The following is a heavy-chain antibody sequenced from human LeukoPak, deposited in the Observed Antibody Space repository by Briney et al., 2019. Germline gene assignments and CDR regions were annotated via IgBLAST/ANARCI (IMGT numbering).Heavy chain of an antibody. V-gene: IGHV3-23*01. CDR2: ITNSGDNT. D-gene: IGHD3/OR15-3a*01. CDR1: GFPFSTYG. J-gene: IGHJ4*02. Sequence: GGSLRLSCAASGFPFSTYGMSWVRQAPGKGLEWVSSITNSGDNTYYGDSVKGRFTISRDNSKNTLYLQMNSLRVEDTAVYFCAKDHRGFDDFWTGFDYWGQGTLVTVSS. CDR3: AKDHRGFDDFWTGFDY.